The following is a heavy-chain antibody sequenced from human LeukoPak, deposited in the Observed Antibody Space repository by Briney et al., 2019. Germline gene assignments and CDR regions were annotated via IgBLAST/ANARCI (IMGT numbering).Heavy chain of an antibody. Sequence: GGSLRLSCAASGFTFSDYYMSWIRRAPGKGLEWVSYISSSGSTIYYADSVKGRFTISRDNAKNSLYLQMNSLRAEDTAVYYCARTYYDFWSGYYTASYYYYYMDVWGKGTTVTVSS. J-gene: IGHJ6*03. CDR2: ISSSGSTI. D-gene: IGHD3-3*01. CDR3: ARTYYDFWSGYYTASYYYYYMDV. V-gene: IGHV3-11*01. CDR1: GFTFSDYY.